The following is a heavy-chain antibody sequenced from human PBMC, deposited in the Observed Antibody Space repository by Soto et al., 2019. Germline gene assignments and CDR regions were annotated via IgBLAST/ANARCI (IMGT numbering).Heavy chain of an antibody. J-gene: IGHJ6*02. CDR1: GFTFSSYD. CDR3: ASSRRGCSSTSCPNTTTTTYYYYGMDV. CDR2: IGTAGDT. Sequence: GGSLRLSCAASGFTFSSYDMHWVRQATGKGLEWVSAIGTAGDTYYPGSVKGRFTISRENAKNSLYLQMNSLRAGDTAVYYCASSRRGCSSTSCPNTTTTTYYYYGMDVWGQGTTVTVSS. V-gene: IGHV3-13*04. D-gene: IGHD2-2*01.